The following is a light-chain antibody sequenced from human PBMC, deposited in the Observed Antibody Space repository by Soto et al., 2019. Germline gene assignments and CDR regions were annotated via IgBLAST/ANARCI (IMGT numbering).Light chain of an antibody. CDR1: QSVPRSY. V-gene: IGKV3-20*01. Sequence: MVMTQSPVTLSSSPGERATLSCRASQSVPRSYLAWYQQKPGQAPRLLIYGTSSRATGIPDRFSGSGSGTDFTLTIIRLEPEDFAVFYCQQYCSSITFGQGTRLEIK. J-gene: IGKJ5*01. CDR2: GTS. CDR3: QQYCSSIT.